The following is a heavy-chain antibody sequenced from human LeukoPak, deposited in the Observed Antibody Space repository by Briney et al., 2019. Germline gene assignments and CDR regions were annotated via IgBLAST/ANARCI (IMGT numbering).Heavy chain of an antibody. J-gene: IGHJ5*02. CDR3: AIYSGSYQGWFDP. D-gene: IGHD1-26*01. CDR1: AAPITSYY. V-gene: IGHV4-59*01. CDR2: IYYSGST. Sequence: SETLSLTCTVSAAPITSYYWSWIRQPPGKGLEWIGYIYYSGSTNYNPSLKSRVTISVDTSKNQFSLKLSSVTAADTAVYYCAIYSGSYQGWFDPWGQGTLVTVSS.